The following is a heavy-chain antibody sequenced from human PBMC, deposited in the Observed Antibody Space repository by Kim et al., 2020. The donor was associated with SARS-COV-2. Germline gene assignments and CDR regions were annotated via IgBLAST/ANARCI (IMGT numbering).Heavy chain of an antibody. Sequence: GGSLRLSCEVLGFSVRNNYMTWVRQAPGKGLEWVSTITTGGYTYSADSVKGRFTVSRDSSQNTLYLQMDRLRGEDTAVYYCAREEGAYAIDWGHGALVTV. D-gene: IGHD5-12*01. CDR2: ITTGGYT. J-gene: IGHJ4*01. V-gene: IGHV3-53*01. CDR3: AREEGAYAID. CDR1: GFSVRNNY.